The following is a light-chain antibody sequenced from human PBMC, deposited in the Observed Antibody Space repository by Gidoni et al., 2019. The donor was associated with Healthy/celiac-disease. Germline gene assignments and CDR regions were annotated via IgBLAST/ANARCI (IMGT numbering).Light chain of an antibody. J-gene: IGKJ2*01. CDR2: KAS. V-gene: IGKV1-5*03. CDR1: QRISSW. Sequence: DIQMTQSPSTLSASVGDRVTIPCRASQRISSWLAWYQQKPGKAPKLLIYKASSLESGVPSRFSGSGSGTEFTLTISSLQPDDFATYYCQQYNSYSPFGQGTKLEI. CDR3: QQYNSYSP.